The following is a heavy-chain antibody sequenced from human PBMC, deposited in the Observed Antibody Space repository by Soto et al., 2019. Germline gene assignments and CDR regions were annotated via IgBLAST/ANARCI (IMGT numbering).Heavy chain of an antibody. J-gene: IGHJ4*02. CDR1: GGSFSGYY. V-gene: IGHV4-34*01. D-gene: IGHD5-18*01. Sequence: QVQLQQWGAGLLKPSETLSLTCAVYGGSFSGYYWSWIRQPPGKGLEWIGGINHSGSTNYNPSLKSRVTISVDTSKKQFSLKLSSVTAADTAVYYCARGNNDRGYRYEDDYWGQGTLVTVSS. CDR2: INHSGST. CDR3: ARGNNDRGYRYEDDY.